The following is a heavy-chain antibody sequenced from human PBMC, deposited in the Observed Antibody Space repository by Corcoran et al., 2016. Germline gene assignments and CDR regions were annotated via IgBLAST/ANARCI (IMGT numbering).Heavy chain of an antibody. CDR2: IKSKTDGGTT. D-gene: IGHD3-3*01. V-gene: IGHV3-15*01. Sequence: EVQLVESGGGLVKPGGSLRLSCAASGFTFSNAWMSWVRQAPGKGLEWVGRIKSKTDGGTTDYAAPVKGRFTISRDDSKNTLYLQMNSLKTEDTAVYYCTTDCLPKDDYDFWSGYPSYYYYYGMDVWGQGTTVTVSS. J-gene: IGHJ6*02. CDR1: GFTFSNAW. CDR3: TTDCLPKDDYDFWSGYPSYYYYYGMDV.